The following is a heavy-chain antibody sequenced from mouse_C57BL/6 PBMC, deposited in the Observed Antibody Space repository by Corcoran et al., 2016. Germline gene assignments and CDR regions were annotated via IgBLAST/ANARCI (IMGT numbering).Heavy chain of an antibody. D-gene: IGHD3-1*01. CDR2: IYWDDDK. V-gene: IGHV8-12*01. J-gene: IGHJ3*01. CDR3: ARRAREGWFAY. CDR1: GFSLSTSGMG. Sequence: QVTLKESGPGILQSSQTLSLTCSFSGFSLSTSGMGVSWIRQPSGKGLEWLAHIYWDDDKRYNPSLKSRLTISKDTSRNQVFLKITSVDTADTATYYCARRAREGWFAYWGQGTLVTVSA.